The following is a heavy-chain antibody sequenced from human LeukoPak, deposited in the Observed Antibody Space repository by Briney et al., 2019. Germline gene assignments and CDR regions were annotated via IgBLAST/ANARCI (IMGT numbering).Heavy chain of an antibody. CDR3: ARDRGSYRFDP. CDR2: INPNSGGT. J-gene: IGHJ5*02. Sequence: ASLKVSCKASGYTFTDNYMHWVRQAPGQSLEWMGWINPNSGGTKYALQFQGRVTMTRGTSISTAYLELSRLRSDDTAVYYCARDRGSYRFDPWGQGTLVTVSS. V-gene: IGHV1-2*02. CDR1: GYTFTDNY. D-gene: IGHD3-16*02.